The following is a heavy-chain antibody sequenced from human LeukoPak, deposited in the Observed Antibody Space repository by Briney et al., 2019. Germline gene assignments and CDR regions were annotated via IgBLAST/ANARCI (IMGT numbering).Heavy chain of an antibody. D-gene: IGHD5-18*01. CDR2: INPSGGDT. CDR3: ARAYTAMVYWFDP. Sequence: ASVKVSCKASGYTLTSYGISWVRQAPGQGLEWMGIINPSGGDTSYAQKFQGRVTMTRDTSTSTVYMELSSLRSEDTAVYYCARAYTAMVYWFDPWGQGTLVTVSS. CDR1: GYTLTSYG. J-gene: IGHJ5*02. V-gene: IGHV1-46*01.